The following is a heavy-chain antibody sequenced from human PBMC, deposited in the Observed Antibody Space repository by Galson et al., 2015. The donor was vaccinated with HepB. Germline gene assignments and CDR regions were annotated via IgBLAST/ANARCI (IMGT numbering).Heavy chain of an antibody. CDR3: ARATRGQLVSDY. CDR2: MNPNRGNT. Sequence: PVQHPCQASGHNFSSYDIAWARQAPGQGREWMGWMNPNRGNTGCAQDLEGRVIQPRHTSTNTFYMELSRRRSEDTAVYYCARATRGQLVSDYWGQGTLVTVSS. J-gene: IGHJ4*02. CDR1: GHNFSSYD. D-gene: IGHD6-13*01. V-gene: IGHV1-8*02.